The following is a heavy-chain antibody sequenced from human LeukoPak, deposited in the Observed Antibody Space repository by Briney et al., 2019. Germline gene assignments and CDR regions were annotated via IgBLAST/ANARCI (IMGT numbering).Heavy chain of an antibody. Sequence: PSETLSLTCTVSGGSISSSSYYWGWIRQPPGKGLEWIGSIYYSGSTYYNPSLKSRVTISVDTSKNQFSLKLSSVTAADTAVYYCARVADGDYDYWGQGTLVTVSS. CDR2: IYYSGST. CDR1: GGSISSSSYY. D-gene: IGHD4-17*01. CDR3: ARVADGDYDY. V-gene: IGHV4-39*01. J-gene: IGHJ4*02.